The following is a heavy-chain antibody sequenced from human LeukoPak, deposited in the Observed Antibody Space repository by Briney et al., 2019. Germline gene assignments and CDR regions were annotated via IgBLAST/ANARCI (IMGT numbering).Heavy chain of an antibody. V-gene: IGHV4-4*09. CDR3: ARHLIVGATSSFDP. Sequence: PSETLSLTCTVSGGSISSYYWSWIRQPPGKGLEWIGYIYTCGSTNYNPSLKSRVTISVDTSKNQFSLKLSSVTAADTAVYYCARHLIVGATSSFDPWGQGTLVTVSS. CDR2: IYTCGST. J-gene: IGHJ5*02. D-gene: IGHD1-26*01. CDR1: GGSISSYY.